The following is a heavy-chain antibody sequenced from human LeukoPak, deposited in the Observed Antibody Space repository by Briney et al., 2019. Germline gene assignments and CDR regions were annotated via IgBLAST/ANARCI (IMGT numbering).Heavy chain of an antibody. CDR3: ARDRSREAFDI. CDR2: INPNSGGT. CDR1: GYTFTGYY. V-gene: IGHV1-2*04. Sequence: RASVKVSCKASGYTFTGYYMHWVRQAPGQGLEWMGWINPNSGGTNYAQKFQGWATMTRDTSISTAYMELSRLRSDDTAVYYCARDRSREAFDIWGQGTMVTVSS. J-gene: IGHJ3*02. D-gene: IGHD1-26*01.